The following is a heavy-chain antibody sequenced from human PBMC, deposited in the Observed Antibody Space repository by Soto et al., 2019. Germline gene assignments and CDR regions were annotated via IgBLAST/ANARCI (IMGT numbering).Heavy chain of an antibody. Sequence: PGESLKISCKGSGYTFTDYWIGWVRQLPGKGLEWMGIIYPGDSDTRYSPSFQGQVTITADKSTSTAYLQWNSLRAEDTAVYYCARDLVARPLYYYYGMDVWGQGTTVTVSS. CDR1: GYTFTDYW. J-gene: IGHJ6*02. CDR3: ARDLVARPLYYYYGMDV. D-gene: IGHD6-6*01. CDR2: IYPGDSDT. V-gene: IGHV5-51*01.